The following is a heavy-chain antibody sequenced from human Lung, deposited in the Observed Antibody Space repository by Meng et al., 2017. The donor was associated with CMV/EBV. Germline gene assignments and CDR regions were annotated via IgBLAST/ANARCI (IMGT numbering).Heavy chain of an antibody. CDR3: ARDRQLVLDY. V-gene: IGHV1-2*02. Sequence: QVQLVQSGAEVKKPXXXXNGSCKASGYTFTGYYMHWVRQAPGQGLEWMGWINPNSGGTNYAQKFQGRVTMTRDTSISTAYMELSRLRSDDTAVYYCARDRQLVLDYWGQGTLGTVSS. CDR1: GYTFTGYY. J-gene: IGHJ4*02. D-gene: IGHD6-6*01. CDR2: INPNSGGT.